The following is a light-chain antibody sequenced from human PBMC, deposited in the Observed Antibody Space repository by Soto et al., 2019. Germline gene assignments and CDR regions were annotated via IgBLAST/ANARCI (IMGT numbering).Light chain of an antibody. CDR3: QHYNNWPFT. CDR2: GAS. Sequence: EIVMTQSPATLSVSPGERATHSCRASQSVSSNLAWYQQKPGQPPSLLIYGASARATGIPARFSGSGSGTEFTLTISNLQSEDFAVYYCQHYNNWPFTFGQGTKVDIK. J-gene: IGKJ2*01. CDR1: QSVSSN. V-gene: IGKV3-15*01.